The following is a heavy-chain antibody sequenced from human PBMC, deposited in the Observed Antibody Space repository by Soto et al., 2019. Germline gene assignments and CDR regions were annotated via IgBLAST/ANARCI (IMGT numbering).Heavy chain of an antibody. CDR3: ARDGREVVLRFLEWSYYYMDV. J-gene: IGHJ6*03. V-gene: IGHV1-18*01. Sequence: ASVKVSCKASGYTFTSYGISWVRQAPGQGLEWMGWISAYNGNTNYAQKLQGRVTMTTDTSTSTAYMELRSLRSDDTAVYYCARDGREVVLRFLEWSYYYMDVWGKGTTVTVSS. CDR2: ISAYNGNT. D-gene: IGHD3-3*01. CDR1: GYTFTSYG.